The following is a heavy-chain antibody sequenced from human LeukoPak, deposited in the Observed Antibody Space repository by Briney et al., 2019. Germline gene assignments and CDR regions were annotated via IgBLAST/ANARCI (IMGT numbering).Heavy chain of an antibody. CDR1: GFTFSSYE. Sequence: GGSLRLSCAASGFTFSSYEMNWVRQAPGKGLEWVSYISSSGSTIYYADSVKGRFTISRDNAKNSLYLQMNSLRAEDTAVYYCARPYCSSTSCPINIWGQGTMVTVPS. V-gene: IGHV3-48*03. D-gene: IGHD2-2*01. CDR3: ARPYCSSTSCPINI. J-gene: IGHJ3*02. CDR2: ISSSGSTI.